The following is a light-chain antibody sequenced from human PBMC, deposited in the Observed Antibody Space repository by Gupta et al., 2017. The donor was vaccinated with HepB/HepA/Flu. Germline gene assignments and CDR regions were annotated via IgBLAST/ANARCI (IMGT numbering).Light chain of an antibody. CDR1: SSNIGAGYD. J-gene: IGLJ2*01. Sequence: QSVLTQPPSVSGAPGQMVTISCTGSSSNIGAGYDVHWYQQLPGTAPKLLIYGNSNRPSGVPDRFSGSKSGTSASLAITGLQAEDEADYYCQSYDSSRSGVVFGGGTKLTVL. V-gene: IGLV1-40*01. CDR2: GNS. CDR3: QSYDSSRSGVV.